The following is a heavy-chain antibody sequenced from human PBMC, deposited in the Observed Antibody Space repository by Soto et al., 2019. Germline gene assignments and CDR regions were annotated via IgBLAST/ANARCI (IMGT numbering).Heavy chain of an antibody. CDR2: IYHSGST. CDR1: GDSISSDNW. Sequence: PSETLSLTCSVSGDSISSDNWWTWVRQTAGMGLEWIGEIYHSGSTNYNPSLMSRATISVDKSKNQFSLRLSSVTAADTAVYYCVRQGFGALHGLVDVWGQGTTVTVSS. D-gene: IGHD3-10*01. V-gene: IGHV4-4*02. CDR3: VRQGFGALHGLVDV. J-gene: IGHJ6*01.